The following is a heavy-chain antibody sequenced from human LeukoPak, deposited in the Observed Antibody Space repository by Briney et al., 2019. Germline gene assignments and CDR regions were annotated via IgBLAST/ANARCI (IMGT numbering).Heavy chain of an antibody. CDR2: IYYSGTT. Sequence: SETLSLTCTVSGGSISSYYWSWIRQPPGKGLEWIGYIYYSGTTNYNPSLKSRVTLSVDTSKNQFSLKLSSVTAADTAVYYCARGVYIAAAQYAYWGQGTLVTVSS. J-gene: IGHJ4*02. CDR3: ARGVYIAAAQYAY. V-gene: IGHV4-59*01. D-gene: IGHD6-13*01. CDR1: GGSISSYY.